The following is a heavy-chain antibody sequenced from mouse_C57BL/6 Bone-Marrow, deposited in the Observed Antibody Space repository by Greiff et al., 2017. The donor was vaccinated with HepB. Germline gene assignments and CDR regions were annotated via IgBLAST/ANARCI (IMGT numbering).Heavy chain of an antibody. CDR1: GFTFSGYG. D-gene: IGHD1-1*01. V-gene: IGHV5-17*01. CDR2: ISSGSSTI. J-gene: IGHJ3*01. CDR3: ARKDYHGSSPYLAY. Sequence: EVKLVESGGDLVKPGGSLKLSCAASGFTFSGYGMHWVRQAPEKGLEWVAYISSGSSTIYYADTVKGRFTISRDNAKNTLFLQMTSLRAEDTAMYYCARKDYHGSSPYLAYWGQGTMVTVSA.